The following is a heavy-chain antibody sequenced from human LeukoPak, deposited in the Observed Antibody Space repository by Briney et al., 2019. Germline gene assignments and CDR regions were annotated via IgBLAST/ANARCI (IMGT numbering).Heavy chain of an antibody. Sequence: SQTLSLTCTVSGGSISSGGYYWSWIRQPPGKGLEWIGYIYHSGSTYYNPSLKSRVTISVDRSKNQFSLKLSSVTAADTAVYYCARSGRITIDWYFDLWGRGTLVTVSS. J-gene: IGHJ2*01. D-gene: IGHD3-3*01. CDR1: GGSISSGGYY. V-gene: IGHV4-30-2*01. CDR3: ARSGRITIDWYFDL. CDR2: IYHSGST.